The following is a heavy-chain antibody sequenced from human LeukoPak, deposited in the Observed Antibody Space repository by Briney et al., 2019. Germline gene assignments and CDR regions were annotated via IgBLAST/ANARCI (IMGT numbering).Heavy chain of an antibody. V-gene: IGHV3-21*01. CDR2: ISSSSSYI. D-gene: IGHD2-2*01. CDR1: GFTFSSYS. CDR3: ARDWDIVEVFDY. J-gene: IGHJ4*02. Sequence: GGSLRLSCAASGFTFSSYSMNWVRQAPGKGLEWVSSISSSSSYIYYADSVKGRFTISRDNAKNSLYLQMNSLRAEDTAVYYCARDWDIVEVFDYWGQGTLVTVSS.